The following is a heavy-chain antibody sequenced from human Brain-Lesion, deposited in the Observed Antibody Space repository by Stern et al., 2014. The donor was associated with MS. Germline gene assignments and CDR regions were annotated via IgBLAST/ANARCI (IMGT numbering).Heavy chain of an antibody. CDR1: GGSISSSSYY. D-gene: IGHD3-10*01. CDR3: AKLWLGELPESPFDY. CDR2: IYYRGSP. V-gene: IGHV4-39*01. J-gene: IGHJ4*02. Sequence: VQLVESGPGLVKPSETLSLTCTVSGGSISSSSYYWGWIRQPPGKGLEWIGSIYYRGSPYYNPSPKGRVPIPWDTSKTHFSRSLSSVTAADTAVYFCAKLWLGELPESPFDYWGQGTLVTVSS.